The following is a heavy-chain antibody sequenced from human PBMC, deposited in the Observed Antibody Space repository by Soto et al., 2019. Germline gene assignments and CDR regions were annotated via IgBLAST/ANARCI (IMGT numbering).Heavy chain of an antibody. D-gene: IGHD3-22*01. CDR1: GASLTSHF. Sequence: QVYLQESGPGLVKPSETLSLTCTVSGASLTSHFWTWVRQPPGKRPQSLGCIYKSGTTDANPSLKGRVTISVDIWRNQFSLTLTSVTAEDTAVYYCAGDKNSNIWFKYWGRGALVTVSS. CDR3: AGDKNSNIWFKY. CDR2: IYKSGTT. V-gene: IGHV4-59*11. J-gene: IGHJ4*02.